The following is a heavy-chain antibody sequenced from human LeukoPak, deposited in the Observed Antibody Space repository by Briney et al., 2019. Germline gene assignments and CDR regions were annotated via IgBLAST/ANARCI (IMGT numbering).Heavy chain of an antibody. J-gene: IGHJ4*02. D-gene: IGHD3-10*01. Sequence: GASVKVSCKVSGYTLTELSMHWVRQAPGKGLEWMGGFDPEDGETIYAQKFQGRVTMTEDTSTDTAYMELSSLRSEDTAVYYCATLGVRGVIIESRDGYWGQGTLVTVSS. CDR3: ATLGVRGVIIESRDGY. V-gene: IGHV1-24*01. CDR2: FDPEDGET. CDR1: GYTLTELS.